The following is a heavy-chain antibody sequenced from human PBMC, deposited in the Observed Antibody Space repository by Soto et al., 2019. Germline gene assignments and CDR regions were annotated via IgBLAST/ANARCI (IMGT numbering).Heavy chain of an antibody. J-gene: IGHJ1*01. CDR1: GFSLSTSGVG. CDR3: ARRRLPVGSTVTTYFQH. CDR2: IYWDDDK. Sequence: QITLKESGPTLVKPTQTLTLTCTFSGFSLSTSGVGVGWIRQPPGKALEWLALIYWDDDKRYSPSLKSRLTITQDTSKHQVVLTMTNMDPVDTATYYCARRRLPVGSTVTTYFQHWGQGTLVTVSS. V-gene: IGHV2-5*02. D-gene: IGHD4-17*01.